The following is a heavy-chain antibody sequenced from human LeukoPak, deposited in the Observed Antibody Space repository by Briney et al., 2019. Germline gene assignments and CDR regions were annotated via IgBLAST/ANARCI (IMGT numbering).Heavy chain of an antibody. CDR3: ARALIGYYFDY. CDR1: GFTFSSYG. D-gene: IGHD2-8*01. Sequence: PGGSLRLSCAASGFTFSSYGMSWVRQAPGKGLEWVSSVSNSGDYIHYADSVKGRFTISRDNSKNSLYLQMNSLRAEDTAVYYCARALIGYYFDYWGQGALVTVSS. CDR2: VSNSGDYI. J-gene: IGHJ4*02. V-gene: IGHV3-21*06.